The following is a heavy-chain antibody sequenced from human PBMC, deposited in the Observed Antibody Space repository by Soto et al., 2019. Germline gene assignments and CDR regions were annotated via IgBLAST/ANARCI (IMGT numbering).Heavy chain of an antibody. CDR2: IYYSGST. CDR1: GGSISSYY. Sequence: TSETLSLTCTVSGGSISSYYWSWIRQPPGKGLEWIGYIYYSGSTNYNPSLKSRVTISVDTSKNQFSLKLSSVTAADTAVYYCARGAPAYYYDSSGYRNWFDPWGQGPLVTVSS. V-gene: IGHV4-59*01. CDR3: ARGAPAYYYDSSGYRNWFDP. D-gene: IGHD3-22*01. J-gene: IGHJ5*02.